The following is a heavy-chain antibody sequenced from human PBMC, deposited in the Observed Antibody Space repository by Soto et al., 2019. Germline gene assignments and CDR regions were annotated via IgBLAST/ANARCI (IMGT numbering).Heavy chain of an antibody. D-gene: IGHD4-17*01. J-gene: IGHJ5*02. Sequence: PGGSLRLSCAASGFTFNNYAMSWDRQARGKGLEWVSAISGVGGATYYADSVRGRFTISRDNSKNTMSLQMNSLRAEDTAVYYCARDMNGDYLPYNYFDPWGQGTLVTVSS. CDR1: GFTFNNYA. V-gene: IGHV3-23*01. CDR3: ARDMNGDYLPYNYFDP. CDR2: ISGVGGAT.